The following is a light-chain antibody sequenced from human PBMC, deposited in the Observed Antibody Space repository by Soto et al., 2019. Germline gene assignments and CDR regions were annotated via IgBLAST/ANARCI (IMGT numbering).Light chain of an antibody. CDR1: QSVSSY. CDR3: QHRSNWPSVT. CDR2: DAS. V-gene: IGKV3-11*01. Sequence: EIVLTQSPATLSLSPGERATLSCRASQSVSSYLAWYQQKPGQAPRLLIYDASNRATGIPARFSGSGSGTDFTLTISSLEPEDFAVYYCQHRSNWPSVTFGGGTKLEIK. J-gene: IGKJ4*01.